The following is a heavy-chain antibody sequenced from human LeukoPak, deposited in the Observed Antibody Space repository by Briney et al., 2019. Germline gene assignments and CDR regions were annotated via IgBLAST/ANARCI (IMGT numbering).Heavy chain of an antibody. V-gene: IGHV3-11*01. J-gene: IGHJ4*02. CDR2: ISTSSGGSTP. CDR1: GFTFSGYY. Sequence: GGSVRLSCAASGFTFSGYYMSWIRQAPGKGLEWVSYISTSSGGSTPYYADSVKGRFTISRDNAKNSLYLQMNSLRAEDTAVYYCAKCISGWWYYFDYWGQGTLVTVSS. D-gene: IGHD6-19*01. CDR3: AKCISGWWYYFDY.